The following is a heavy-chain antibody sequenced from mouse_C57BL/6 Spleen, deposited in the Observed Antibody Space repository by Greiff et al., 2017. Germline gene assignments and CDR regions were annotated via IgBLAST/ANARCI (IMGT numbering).Heavy chain of an antibody. CDR1: GYAFTNYL. CDR3: ARSRSHYYGSSPFYYASDY. Sequence: VQLQESGAELVRPGTSVKVSCKASGYAFTNYLLEWVKQRPGQGLEWIGVINPGSGGTNYNEKFKGKATLTADKSSSTAYMQLSSLTSEDSAVYLWARSRSHYYGSSPFYYASDYWGQGTSVTVSS. D-gene: IGHD1-1*01. CDR2: INPGSGGT. J-gene: IGHJ4*01. V-gene: IGHV1-54*01.